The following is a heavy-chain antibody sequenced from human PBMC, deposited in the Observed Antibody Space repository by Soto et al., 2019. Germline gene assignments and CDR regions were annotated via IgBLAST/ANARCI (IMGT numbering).Heavy chain of an antibody. CDR3: ARSSDYGSGSYGWFDP. Sequence: PGGSLRLSCAASGFPFNSYAKHWVRQAPGKGLEWVAVISYDGTNKYYADSVKGRFTISRDNSKNTLYLQMNSLRAEDTAVYYCARSSDYGSGSYGWFDPWGQGTLVTVSS. V-gene: IGHV3-30-3*01. CDR2: ISYDGTNK. D-gene: IGHD3-10*01. CDR1: GFPFNSYA. J-gene: IGHJ5*02.